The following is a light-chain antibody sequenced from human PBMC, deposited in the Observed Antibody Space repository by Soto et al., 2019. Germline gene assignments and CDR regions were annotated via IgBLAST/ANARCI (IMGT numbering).Light chain of an antibody. CDR3: LQHNSYPRT. V-gene: IGKV1-17*01. J-gene: IGKJ1*01. CDR1: QGIRND. CDR2: AAS. Sequence: DIQMTQSPSSLSASVGDRVTITCRASQGIRNDVGWYQQKPGKAPKRLIYAASSLQSGVPSRFSGSGSGTEFTLTISSLQPEDFATYYCLQHNSYPRTCGQGTKVEIK.